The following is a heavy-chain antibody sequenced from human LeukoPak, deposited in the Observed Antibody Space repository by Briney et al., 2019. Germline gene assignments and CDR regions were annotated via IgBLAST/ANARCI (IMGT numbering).Heavy chain of an antibody. CDR2: INHSGST. J-gene: IGHJ4*02. CDR1: GGSFSGYY. CDR3: ARTHSDCSSTSCYSVANYYFDY. Sequence: SETLSLTCAVYGGSFSGYYWSWIRQPPGKGLEWIGEINHSGSTNYNPSLKSRVTISVDTSKNQFSLKLSSVTAADTAVYYCARTHSDCSSTSCYSVANYYFDYWGQGTLVTVSS. D-gene: IGHD2-2*01. V-gene: IGHV4-34*01.